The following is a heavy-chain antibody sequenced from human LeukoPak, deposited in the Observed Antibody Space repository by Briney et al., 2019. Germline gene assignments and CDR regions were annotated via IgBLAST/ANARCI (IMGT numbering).Heavy chain of an antibody. J-gene: IGHJ4*02. V-gene: IGHV1-8*02. CDR3: ASHSVVPTANRADY. Sequence: ASVKVSCKASGYTFTDYAITWVRQAPGQGLEWMGWMNPNSGNTGYAQKFQGRVTMTRNTSISTAYMELSSLRSEDTAVYYCASHSVVPTANRADYWGQGTLVTVSS. CDR1: GYTFTDYA. D-gene: IGHD2-2*01. CDR2: MNPNSGNT.